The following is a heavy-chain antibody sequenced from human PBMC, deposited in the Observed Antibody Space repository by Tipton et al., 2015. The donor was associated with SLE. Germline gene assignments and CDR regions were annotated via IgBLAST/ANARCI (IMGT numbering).Heavy chain of an antibody. Sequence: SLRLSCAASGFTFSSYSMNWVRQAPGKGLEWVSSISSSSSYIYYADSVKGRFTISRDNAKNSLYLQMNSLRAEDTAVYYCARDPRESPVSFYYYYGMDVWGQGTTVTVSS. CDR1: GFTFSSYS. CDR3: ARDPRESPVSFYYYYGMDV. D-gene: IGHD1-14*01. CDR2: ISSSSSYI. V-gene: IGHV3-21*01. J-gene: IGHJ6*02.